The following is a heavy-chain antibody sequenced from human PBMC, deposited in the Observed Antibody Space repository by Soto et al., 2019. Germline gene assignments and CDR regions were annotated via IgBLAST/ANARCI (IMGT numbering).Heavy chain of an antibody. J-gene: IGHJ5*02. CDR3: AKVSSYDILTGFPNWFDP. D-gene: IGHD3-9*01. V-gene: IGHV3-23*01. CDR2: ISGSGGST. CDR1: GFTFSSYA. Sequence: PGGSLRLSCAASGFTFSSYAMSWVRQAPGKGLEWVSAISGSGGSTCYADSVKGRFTISRDNSKNTLYLQMNSLRAEDTAVYYCAKVSSYDILTGFPNWFDPWGQGTLVTVSS.